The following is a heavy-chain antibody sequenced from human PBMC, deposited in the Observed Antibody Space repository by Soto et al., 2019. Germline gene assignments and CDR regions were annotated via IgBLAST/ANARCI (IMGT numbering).Heavy chain of an antibody. CDR2: IKFDGSST. J-gene: IGHJ6*02. CDR3: ARGAKNIYAMDV. V-gene: IGHV3-74*01. Sequence: PGGSLRLSCAASVFAFSTYWMHWVRQAPGKGLLWVSRIKFDGSSTYYADSVKGRFTISRDDAKNTLYLQMNGLRVDDTAVYYCARGAKNIYAMDVWGQGTTVTVSS. CDR1: VFAFSTYW.